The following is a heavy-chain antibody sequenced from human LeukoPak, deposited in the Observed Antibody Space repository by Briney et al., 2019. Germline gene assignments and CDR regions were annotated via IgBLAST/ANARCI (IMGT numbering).Heavy chain of an antibody. J-gene: IGHJ5*02. D-gene: IGHD2-2*01. CDR2: IYYSGST. CDR3: ARAGYCSSTSCRREFWFDP. CDR1: GGSISSGGYY. V-gene: IGHV4-31*03. Sequence: SQTLSLTCTVSGGSISSGGYYWSWIRQHPGKGLEWIGYIYYSGSTYYNPSLKSRVTISVDTSKNQFSLKLSSVTAADTAVYYCARAGYCSSTSCRREFWFDPWGQGTLVTVSS.